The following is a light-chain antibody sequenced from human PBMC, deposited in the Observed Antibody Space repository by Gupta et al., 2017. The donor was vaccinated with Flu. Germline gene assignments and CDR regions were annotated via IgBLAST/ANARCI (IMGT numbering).Light chain of an antibody. CDR2: AAS. CDR1: QSVSSSY. Sequence: EIVLTQSPGTLSLSPGERATLSCRASQSVSSSYLAWYQQKPGQAPRLLIYAASSRATGIPDRFSGSGSGTDFTLTISRLEPEDFAVYYCQHYSSSPRFTFGHGTKVDIK. J-gene: IGKJ3*01. V-gene: IGKV3-20*01. CDR3: QHYSSSPRFT.